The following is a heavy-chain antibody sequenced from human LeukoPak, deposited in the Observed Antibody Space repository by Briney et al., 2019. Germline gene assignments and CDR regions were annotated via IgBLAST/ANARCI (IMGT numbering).Heavy chain of an antibody. D-gene: IGHD3-16*01. CDR1: GYSFTTYG. J-gene: IGHJ5*02. CDR3: ARRGENWFDP. Sequence: GESLKISCKGSGYSFTTYGVVWVRQTAGKDLEWMGIIYPGDSDTRYNPSFQGQVTISVDKSISTAYLQWSSLKASDTAMYYCARRGENWFDPWGQGTLVIVSS. CDR2: IYPGDSDT. V-gene: IGHV5-51*01.